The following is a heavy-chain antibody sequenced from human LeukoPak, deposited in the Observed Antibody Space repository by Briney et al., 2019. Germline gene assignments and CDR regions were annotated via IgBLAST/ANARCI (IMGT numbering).Heavy chain of an antibody. D-gene: IGHD3-10*01. CDR2: IYHSGST. J-gene: IGHJ5*02. Sequence: PSQTLSLTCTVSGGSFNSGGYYWSWIRQHPGKGLEGIGYIYHSGSTYYNPSLKSRITISVDTSKNQFSLKLSSVTAADTAVYYCARGNTMIRGGIDPWGQGTLVTVSS. CDR3: ARGNTMIRGGIDP. V-gene: IGHV4-31*03. CDR1: GGSFNSGGYY.